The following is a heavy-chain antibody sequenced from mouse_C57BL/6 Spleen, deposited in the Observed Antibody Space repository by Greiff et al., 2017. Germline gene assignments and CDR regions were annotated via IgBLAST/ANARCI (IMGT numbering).Heavy chain of an antibody. CDR3: TLTGNYAMDY. D-gene: IGHD4-1*01. V-gene: IGHV14-1*01. CDR1: GFNIKDYY. J-gene: IGHJ4*01. Sequence: VQLQQSGAELVRPGASVKLSCTASGFNIKDYYMHWVKQRPEQGLEWIGRIDPEDGDTEYAPKFQGKATMTADTSSNTAYLQLSSLTSEATAFYYCTLTGNYAMDYWGQGTSVTVSS. CDR2: IDPEDGDT.